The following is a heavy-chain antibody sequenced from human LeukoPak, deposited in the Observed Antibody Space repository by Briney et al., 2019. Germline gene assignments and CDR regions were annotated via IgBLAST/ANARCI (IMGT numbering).Heavy chain of an antibody. CDR2: ISYDGSNK. CDR3: AKEGSDAFDI. V-gene: IGHV3-30*18. CDR1: GFTFSNYG. Sequence: PGRSPRLSCAASGFTFSNYGMHWVRQAPGKGLEWVAVISYDGSNKYYADSVKGRFTISRDNSKNTLYLQMNSLRAVDTAVYYCAKEGSDAFDIWGQGTMVTVSS. J-gene: IGHJ3*02.